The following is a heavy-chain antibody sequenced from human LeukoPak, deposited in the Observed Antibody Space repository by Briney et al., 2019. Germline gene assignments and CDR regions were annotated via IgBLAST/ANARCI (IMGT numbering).Heavy chain of an antibody. V-gene: IGHV3-7*01. J-gene: IGHJ4*02. CDR3: AKQRTRVYFDY. Sequence: SGGSLRLSCAASGFTFSNYWMGWVRQAPGKRPEWVANMNIDGSEKYYADSVKGRFSISRDNSKNTLYLQMNSLRAEDTAVYYCAKQRTRVYFDYWGQGTLVTVSS. CDR1: GFTFSNYW. D-gene: IGHD1-7*01. CDR2: MNIDGSEK.